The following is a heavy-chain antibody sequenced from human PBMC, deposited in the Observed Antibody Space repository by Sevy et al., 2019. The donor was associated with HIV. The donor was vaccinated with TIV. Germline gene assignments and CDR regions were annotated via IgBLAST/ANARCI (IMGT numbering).Heavy chain of an antibody. Sequence: GGSLRLSCAASRFTFTNYAMTWVRQAPGKGLDWVSTISIYGGSTYYADSVKGRFTISRDNSKNTLYLQMNSPRAEDTAVYYCARGLYSSGWTDAFDIWGQGTMVTV. CDR2: ISIYGGST. D-gene: IGHD6-19*01. CDR1: RFTFTNYA. CDR3: ARGLYSSGWTDAFDI. V-gene: IGHV3-23*01. J-gene: IGHJ3*02.